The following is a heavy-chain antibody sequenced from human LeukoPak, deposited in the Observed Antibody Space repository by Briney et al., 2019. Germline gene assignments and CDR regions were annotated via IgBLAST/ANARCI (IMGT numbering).Heavy chain of an antibody. D-gene: IGHD3-16*02. CDR1: DTSINTYY. V-gene: IGHV4-34*01. CDR3: ARKAFWGSYRSAYYFDY. J-gene: IGHJ4*02. CDR2: INHSGST. Sequence: SETLSLTCTVSDTSINTYYWSWIRQPPGKGLEWIGEINHSGSTNYNPSLKSRVTISVDTSKNQFSLKLSSVTAADTAVYYCARKAFWGSYRSAYYFDYWGQGTLVTVSS.